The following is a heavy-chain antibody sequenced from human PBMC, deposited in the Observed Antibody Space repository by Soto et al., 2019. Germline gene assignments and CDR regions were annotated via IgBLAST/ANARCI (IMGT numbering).Heavy chain of an antibody. CDR1: GYTFTSYA. Sequence: ASVKVSCKASGYTFTSYAMHWVRQAPGQRLEWMGWINAINGNTNYAQKFQGRVTITTDESTSTAYMELSSLRSEDTAVYYCAREGYGDYAWGQGTLVTVSS. CDR2: INAINGNT. D-gene: IGHD4-17*01. V-gene: IGHV1-3*01. J-gene: IGHJ5*02. CDR3: AREGYGDYA.